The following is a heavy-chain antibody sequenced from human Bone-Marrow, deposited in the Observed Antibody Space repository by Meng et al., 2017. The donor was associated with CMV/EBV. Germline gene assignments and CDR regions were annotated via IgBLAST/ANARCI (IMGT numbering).Heavy chain of an antibody. CDR3: ARVRCSSTSCYPTGGYYYYGMDV. CDR1: GYSFTDYY. CDR2: INPNSGGT. J-gene: IGHJ6*02. D-gene: IGHD2-2*01. V-gene: IGHV1-2*02. Sequence: ASVKVSCKASGYSFTDYYMHWVRQAPGQGLEWMGWINPNSGGTNYAQKFQGRVTMTRDTSISTAYMELSRLRSDDTAVYYCARVRCSSTSCYPTGGYYYYGMDVWGQGTTVTVSS.